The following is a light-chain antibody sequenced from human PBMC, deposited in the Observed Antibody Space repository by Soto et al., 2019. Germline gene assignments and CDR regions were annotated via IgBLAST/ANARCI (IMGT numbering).Light chain of an antibody. V-gene: IGKV1-39*01. CDR2: AAT. CDR3: QQNYTSVT. CDR1: QYISNN. J-gene: IGKJ4*01. Sequence: DIPMTQSPSSLSASVGDRVTITCRASQYISNNLCWYQQKPGKAPKLLIYAATTLQSGVPSRFSGSGSGTDFTLTISSLQPEDFATYHCQQNYTSVTFGGGTKVEV.